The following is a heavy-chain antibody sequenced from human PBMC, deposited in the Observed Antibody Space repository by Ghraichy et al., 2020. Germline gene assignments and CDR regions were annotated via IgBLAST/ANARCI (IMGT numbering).Heavy chain of an antibody. V-gene: IGHV3-30*04. J-gene: IGHJ6*02. CDR2: ISYDGSNK. CDR1: GFTFSSYA. Sequence: GGSLRLSCAASGFTFSSYAMHWVRQAPGKGLEWVAVISYDGSNKYYADSVKGRFTISRDNSKNTLYLQMNSLRAEDTAVYYCARDWEQHKYYYYYYGMDVWGQGTTVTVSS. D-gene: IGHD1-26*01. CDR3: ARDWEQHKYYYYYYGMDV.